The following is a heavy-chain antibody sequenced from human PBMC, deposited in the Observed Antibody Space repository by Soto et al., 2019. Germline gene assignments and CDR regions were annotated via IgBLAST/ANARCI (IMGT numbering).Heavy chain of an antibody. J-gene: IGHJ6*02. CDR2: IKSKTDGGTT. D-gene: IGHD6-6*01. CDR3: TTGSIAAPSYYYGMDV. CDR1: GFTFSNAW. V-gene: IGHV3-15*01. Sequence: ESGGGLVKPGGSLRLSCAASGFTFSNAWMSWVRQAPGKGLEWVGRIKSKTDGGTTDYAAPVKGRFTISRDDSKNTLYLQMNSLKTEDTAVYYCTTGSIAAPSYYYGMDVWGQGTTVIVSS.